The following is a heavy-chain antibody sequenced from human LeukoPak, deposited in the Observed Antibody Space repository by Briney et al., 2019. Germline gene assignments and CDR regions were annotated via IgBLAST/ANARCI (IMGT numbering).Heavy chain of an antibody. J-gene: IGHJ6*03. D-gene: IGHD3-3*01. Sequence: GGSLRLSCAASGFTFSSYAMHWVRQAPGKGLEWVAVISYDGSNKYYADSVKGRFTISRDNSKNTLYLQMNSLRAEDTAVYYCARTPPPIFGVASDYYMDVWGKGTTVTVSS. CDR2: ISYDGSNK. V-gene: IGHV3-30-3*01. CDR1: GFTFSSYA. CDR3: ARTPPPIFGVASDYYMDV.